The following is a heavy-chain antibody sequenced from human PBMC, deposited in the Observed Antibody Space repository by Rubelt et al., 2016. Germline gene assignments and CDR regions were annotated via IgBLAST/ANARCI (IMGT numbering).Heavy chain of an antibody. V-gene: IGHV4-59*02. D-gene: IGHD5-24*01. CDR3: ARFRRGDDYNPHDY. J-gene: IGHJ4*02. CDR1: GDSVSPYY. CDR2: IHYRGAT. Sequence: QLQESGPRLVKPPETLSLTCTVSGDSVSPYYWSWIRQFPGKGLEWIGYIHYRGATNYNPSLKSRVVMSVDTSRDQFSLTLNSGTAVDTAVYYCARFRRGDDYNPHDYWGQGALVTVSS.